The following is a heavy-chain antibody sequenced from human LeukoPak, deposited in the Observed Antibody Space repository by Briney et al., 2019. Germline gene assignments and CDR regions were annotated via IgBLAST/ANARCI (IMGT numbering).Heavy chain of an antibody. D-gene: IGHD4-17*01. CDR2: INPNSGGT. J-gene: IGHJ6*02. CDR1: GYTFTGYY. Sequence: ASVTVSCKASGYTFTGYYMHWVRQAPGQGLEWMGWINPNSGGTNYAQKFQGRVTMTRDTSISTAYMELSRLRSDDTAVYYCARGGYGDYYYYGMDVWGQGTTVTVSS. V-gene: IGHV1-2*02. CDR3: ARGGYGDYYYYGMDV.